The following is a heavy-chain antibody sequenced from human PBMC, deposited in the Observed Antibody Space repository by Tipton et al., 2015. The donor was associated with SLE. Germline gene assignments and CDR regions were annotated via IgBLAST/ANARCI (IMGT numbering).Heavy chain of an antibody. V-gene: IGHV4-31*03. CDR2: ISYSGST. J-gene: IGHJ6*03. D-gene: IGHD1-26*01. CDR3: ARERGAGAHYYYYMDV. CDR1: GGSISSGSYY. Sequence: TLSLTCTVSGGSISSGSYYWSWIRQHPGKGLEWIGYISYSGSTYYNPSLKSRVTISVDASKNQFYLKLSSVTAADTAVYYCARERGAGAHYYYYMDVWGKGTTVTVSS.